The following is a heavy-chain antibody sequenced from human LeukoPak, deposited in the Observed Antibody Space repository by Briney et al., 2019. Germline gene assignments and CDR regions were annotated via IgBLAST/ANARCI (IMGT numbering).Heavy chain of an antibody. CDR3: ARDLRAAY. V-gene: IGHV4-59*01. D-gene: IGHD3-16*01. CDR1: GGSISSYY. CDR2: IYYSGST. J-gene: IGHJ4*02. Sequence: PSETLSLTCIVSGGSISSYYWSWIRQPPGKGLEWIGYIYYSGSTTYNPSLKSRVTISVDTSKNQFSLKLRSVTAADTAVYYCARDLRAAYWGQGTLVTVSS.